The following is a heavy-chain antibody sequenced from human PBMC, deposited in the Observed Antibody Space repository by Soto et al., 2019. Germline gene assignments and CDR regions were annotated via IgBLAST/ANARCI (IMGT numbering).Heavy chain of an antibody. J-gene: IGHJ4*02. Sequence: GGSLRLSCAASGFTFSSYAMSWVRQAPGKGLEWVSAISGSGGSTYYADSVKGRFTISRDNSKNTLYLQMNSLRAEDTAVCYCAKDRDRLSSCFDYWGQGTLVTVSS. CDR1: GFTFSSYA. CDR3: AKDRDRLSSCFDY. D-gene: IGHD3-16*02. V-gene: IGHV3-23*01. CDR2: ISGSGGST.